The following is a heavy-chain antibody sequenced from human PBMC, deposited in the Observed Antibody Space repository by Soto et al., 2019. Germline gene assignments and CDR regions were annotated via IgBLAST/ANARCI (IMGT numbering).Heavy chain of an antibody. CDR1: GGTFSSYA. J-gene: IGHJ4*02. CDR3: ARDLRRYSSGWSCFDY. Sequence: GASVKVSCKASGGTFSSYAISWVRQAPGQGLEWMGGIIPIFGTANYAQKFQGRVTITADESTSTAYMELRSLRSDDTAVYYCARDLRRYSSGWSCFDYWGQGTLVTVSS. D-gene: IGHD6-19*01. CDR2: IIPIFGTA. V-gene: IGHV1-69*13.